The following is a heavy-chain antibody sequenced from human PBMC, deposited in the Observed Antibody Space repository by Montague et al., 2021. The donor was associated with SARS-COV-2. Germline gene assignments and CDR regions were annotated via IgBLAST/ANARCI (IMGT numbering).Heavy chain of an antibody. CDR3: ARGAPTITMLVVVFTGAGWYFDL. CDR2: INHSGSI. J-gene: IGHJ2*01. D-gene: IGHD3-22*01. Sequence: SETLSLTCAVYSGSFSDYYWTWIRQPPGKGLGWVGEINHSGSINYNPSLKRRVRISVDTPKNQFSLKLTSVTAADTAVYYCARGAPTITMLVVVFTGAGWYFDLWGRGTLVTASS. CDR1: SGSFSDYY. V-gene: IGHV4-34*01.